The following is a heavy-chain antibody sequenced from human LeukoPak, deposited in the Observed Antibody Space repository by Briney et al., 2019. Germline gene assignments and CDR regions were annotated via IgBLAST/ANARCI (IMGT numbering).Heavy chain of an antibody. Sequence: SETLSLTCAVYGRSFSEYYWSWIRQPPGKGLEWIGYIYYSGSTYYNPSLKSRVTISVDTSKNQFSLKLSSVTAADTAVYYCARVMVRGYSDYWGRGTLVTVSS. CDR2: IYYSGST. CDR1: GRSFSEYY. J-gene: IGHJ4*02. V-gene: IGHV4-30-4*01. D-gene: IGHD3-10*01. CDR3: ARVMVRGYSDY.